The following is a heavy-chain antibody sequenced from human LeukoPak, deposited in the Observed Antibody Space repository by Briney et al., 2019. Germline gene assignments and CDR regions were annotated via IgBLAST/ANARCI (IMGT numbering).Heavy chain of an antibody. CDR1: GYSFTSHW. J-gene: IGHJ4*02. CDR2: IYPGDSDT. D-gene: IGHD3-10*01. Sequence: GESLKISFKGSGYSFTSHWIGWVRQMPGKGLEWMGIIYPGDSDTRYSPSFQGQVTISADKSISTAYLQWSSLKASDTAMYYCARANYYPAKGYFDYWGQGTLVTVSS. V-gene: IGHV5-51*01. CDR3: ARANYYPAKGYFDY.